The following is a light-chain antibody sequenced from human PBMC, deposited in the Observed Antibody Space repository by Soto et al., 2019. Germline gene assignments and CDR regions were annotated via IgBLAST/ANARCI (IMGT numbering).Light chain of an antibody. CDR3: QQTYNTPWT. V-gene: IGKV1-39*01. CDR1: QSISNY. Sequence: DIQMTQSPSSLSASAGDRVTITCRASQSISNYLNWYQQRPGKAPKLLIYAASSLQSGVPSRFSGSGSGTDFTLTISSLQPEDFATYFCQQTYNTPWTFGQGTKAEVK. J-gene: IGKJ1*01. CDR2: AAS.